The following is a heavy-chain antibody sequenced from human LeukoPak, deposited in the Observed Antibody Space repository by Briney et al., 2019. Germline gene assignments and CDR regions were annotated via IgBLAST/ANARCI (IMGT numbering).Heavy chain of an antibody. Sequence: GVSLRLSCAACGFTFSSYWMTWVRQSPGKGLEWLANIKQYGSERHYVHSVKGRFPISRDNAKNSLYLQINTLRHEDTAVYYCATGAGSGYWGQGTLVTVSS. CDR3: ATGAGSGY. CDR1: GFTFSSYW. D-gene: IGHD4/OR15-4a*01. J-gene: IGHJ4*02. V-gene: IGHV3-7*03. CDR2: IKQYGSER.